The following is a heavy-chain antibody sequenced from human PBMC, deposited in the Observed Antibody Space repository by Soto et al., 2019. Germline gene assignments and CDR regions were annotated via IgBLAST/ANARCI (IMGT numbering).Heavy chain of an antibody. V-gene: IGHV3-66*04. CDR3: ARHGYSYGGGYFGY. Sequence: EVQLVESGGGLVQPGGSLRLSCAASGFTVSSNYMSWVRQAPGKGLEWVSVIYSGGSAYYADSVKGRFTISRDNSQNRLYLQMNSLRAEDTAVYYCARHGYSYGGGYFGYWGQGTLVTVSS. D-gene: IGHD5-18*01. J-gene: IGHJ4*02. CDR2: IYSGGSA. CDR1: GFTVSSNY.